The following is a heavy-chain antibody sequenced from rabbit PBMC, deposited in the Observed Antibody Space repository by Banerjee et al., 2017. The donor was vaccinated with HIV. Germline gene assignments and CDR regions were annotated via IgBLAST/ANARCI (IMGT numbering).Heavy chain of an antibody. CDR1: GFDLNIYYY. D-gene: IGHD4-1*01. Sequence: QEQLVESGGGLVQPEGSLTLTCTASGFDLNIYYYMCWVRQAPGKGLEWIACIYAGSTDSTYYASWAKGRFTISKTSTTVTLQMTSLTAADTATYFCARDSGGSGANWNHYFTLWGPGTLVT. J-gene: IGHJ4*01. CDR3: ARDSGGSGANWNHYFTL. CDR2: IYAGSTDST. V-gene: IGHV1S45*01.